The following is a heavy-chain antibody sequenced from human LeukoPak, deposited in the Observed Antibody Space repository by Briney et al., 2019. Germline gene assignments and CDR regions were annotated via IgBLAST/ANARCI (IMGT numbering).Heavy chain of an antibody. J-gene: IGHJ4*02. Sequence: ASVKVSCKASGYTFTGYYMHWVRQAPGQGLEWMGWINPNSGGTNYAQTFTGRVIISRDTSVSTAYMELSRLRSDDTAVYYCSRDSIWIGVAGKGEPNFDYWGQGTLVTVSS. V-gene: IGHV1-2*02. CDR3: SRDSIWIGVAGKGEPNFDY. CDR1: GYTFTGYY. CDR2: INPNSGGT. D-gene: IGHD6-19*01.